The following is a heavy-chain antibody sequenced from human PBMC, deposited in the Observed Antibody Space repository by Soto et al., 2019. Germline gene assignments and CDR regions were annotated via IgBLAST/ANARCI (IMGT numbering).Heavy chain of an antibody. CDR3: ARSYYDTTGFAVDP. J-gene: IGHJ5*02. V-gene: IGHV4-59*02. D-gene: IGHD3-22*01. CDR2: MYFGGSF. CDR1: GAYVRSYY. Sequence: SETLSLTCSVSGAYVRSYYWSWIRQSPGKGLEWIGFMYFGGSFNYNPSLKSRVTISVDSSKNQFYLKVTSVTAADTAVYYCARSYYDTTGFAVDPWGQGTLVTVSS.